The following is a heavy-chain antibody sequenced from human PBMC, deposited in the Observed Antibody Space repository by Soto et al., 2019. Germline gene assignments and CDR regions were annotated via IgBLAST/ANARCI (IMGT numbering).Heavy chain of an antibody. CDR3: AKDRGSSWSKLFFDY. CDR2: IGGGGGTI. D-gene: IGHD6-13*01. CDR1: GFTFSGNA. Sequence: PGGSLRLSCVASGFTFSGNAMSWVRQAPGKGLEWVSSIGGGGGTIYYADSGKGRFTISRDNSKNTLYLQVNSLRAEDTAVYYCAKDRGSSWSKLFFDYWGQGTLVTVSS. J-gene: IGHJ4*02. V-gene: IGHV3-23*01.